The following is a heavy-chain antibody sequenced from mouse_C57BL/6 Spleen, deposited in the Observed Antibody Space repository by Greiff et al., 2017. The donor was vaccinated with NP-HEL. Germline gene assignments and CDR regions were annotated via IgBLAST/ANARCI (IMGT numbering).Heavy chain of an antibody. V-gene: IGHV5-4*01. D-gene: IGHD2-5*01. CDR3: ARDSNYGFAY. J-gene: IGHJ3*01. CDR2: ISDGGSYT. Sequence: EVLLVESGGGLVKPGGSLKLSCAASGFTFSSYAMSWVRQTPEKRLEWVATISDGGSYTYYPDNVKGRFTFSGDNAKNNPYLQMSHLKSEDTAMYYCARDSNYGFAYWGQGTLVTVSA. CDR1: GFTFSSYA.